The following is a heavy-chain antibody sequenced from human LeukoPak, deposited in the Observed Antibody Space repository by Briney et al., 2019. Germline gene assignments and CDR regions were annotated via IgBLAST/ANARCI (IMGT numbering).Heavy chain of an antibody. Sequence: GGSLRLSCVVFGFTFSDYEMNWVRQAPGKGLEWVAVISNDGSNKYYADSVKGRFTISRDNSKNTLYLQMNSLRAEDTAVYYCAKGRGAFDIWGQGTMVTVSS. CDR3: AKGRGAFDI. J-gene: IGHJ3*02. D-gene: IGHD3-10*01. CDR1: GFTFSDYE. CDR2: ISNDGSNK. V-gene: IGHV3-30*18.